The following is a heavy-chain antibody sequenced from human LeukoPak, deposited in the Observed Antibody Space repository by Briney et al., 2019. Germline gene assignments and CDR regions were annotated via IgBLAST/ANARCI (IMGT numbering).Heavy chain of an antibody. CDR3: AKDTGTSRNYIALVAATHF. CDR1: GFIFSSYA. Sequence: GGSLRLSCAASGFIFSSYAMSWVRQAPGKGLEWVSGISSSGYNTYHADSVKGRFTISRDNSKNTLYLLMNSLRAEDTAVYYCAKDTGTSRNYIALVAATHFWGRGTLLTVSS. CDR2: ISSSGYNT. D-gene: IGHD2-15*01. V-gene: IGHV3-23*01. J-gene: IGHJ4*02.